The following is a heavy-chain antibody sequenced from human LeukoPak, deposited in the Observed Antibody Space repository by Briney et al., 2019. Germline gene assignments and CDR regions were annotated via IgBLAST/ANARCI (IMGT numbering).Heavy chain of an antibody. V-gene: IGHV3-23*01. Sequence: GGYLSLSSAASGFTVCTFAMSRVAQAPGNEREWVTALSGSGASTSHAASLKGTFTISRDNSKNTLDLQMNSLSAEDTAVYYCARDGKWELLRPYYFDYWGQGTLVTVSS. CDR1: GFTVCTFA. D-gene: IGHD1-26*01. CDR2: LSGSGAST. CDR3: ARDGKWELLRPYYFDY. J-gene: IGHJ4*02.